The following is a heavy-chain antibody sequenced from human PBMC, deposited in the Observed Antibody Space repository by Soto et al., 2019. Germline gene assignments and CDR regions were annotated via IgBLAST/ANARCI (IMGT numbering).Heavy chain of an antibody. J-gene: IGHJ6*01. D-gene: IGHD5-18*01. V-gene: IGHV6-1*01. CDR1: GYSVSSNSAA. CDR2: TYYRSNWYN. CDR3: AREMDTAMGFGRMAV. Sequence: PSQTLSLTCAISGYSVSSNSAAWNWIRQSPSRGLECLRRTYYRSNWYNDYAVSVKSRITINPDTSKNQFSLQLNSVTPEDTAVYYCAREMDTAMGFGRMAVWGQGTTVTVSS.